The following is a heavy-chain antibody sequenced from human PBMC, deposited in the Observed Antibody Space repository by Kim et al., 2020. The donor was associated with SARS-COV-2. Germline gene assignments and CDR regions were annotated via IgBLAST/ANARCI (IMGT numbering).Heavy chain of an antibody. CDR2: INHSGST. V-gene: IGHV4-34*01. CDR3: ARGKDIVVVPAAIPGIDA. Sequence: SETLSLTCAVYGGSFSGYYWSWIRQPPGKGLEWIGEINHSGSTNYNPSLKSRVTISVDTSKNQFSLKLSSVTAADTAVYYCARGKDIVVVPAAIPGIDA. J-gene: IGHJ3*01. D-gene: IGHD2-2*02. CDR1: GGSFSGYY.